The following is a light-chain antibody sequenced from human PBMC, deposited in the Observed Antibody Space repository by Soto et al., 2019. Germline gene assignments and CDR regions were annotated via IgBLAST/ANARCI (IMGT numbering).Light chain of an antibody. J-gene: IGLJ3*02. CDR3: VTWDDSLSAWV. CDR2: SNT. CDR1: SSNIGSNF. Sequence: QTVVTQPPSASGTPGQRVTISCSGSSSNIGSNFVYWYQQLPGTAPKLLIYSNTQRPSGVPDRFSASKSGTSASLAISGLRSEDEADYYCVTWDDSLSAWVFGGGTKVTVL. V-gene: IGLV1-47*02.